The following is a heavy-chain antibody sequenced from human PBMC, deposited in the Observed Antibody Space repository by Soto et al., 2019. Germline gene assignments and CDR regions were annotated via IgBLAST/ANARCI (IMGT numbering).Heavy chain of an antibody. Sequence: GSLRLSCAVSGFTFSSYWMHWVRQAPGKGLVWVSRINGDGNGTSYADSVKGRFTISRDHAKNTLYLQMNSLRAEDTAVYYCARGPSSPPIYCSGGSCYFPVGPWGQGTLVTV. CDR2: INGDGNGT. D-gene: IGHD2-15*01. V-gene: IGHV3-74*01. CDR3: ARGPSSPPIYCSGGSCYFPVGP. CDR1: GFTFSSYW. J-gene: IGHJ5*02.